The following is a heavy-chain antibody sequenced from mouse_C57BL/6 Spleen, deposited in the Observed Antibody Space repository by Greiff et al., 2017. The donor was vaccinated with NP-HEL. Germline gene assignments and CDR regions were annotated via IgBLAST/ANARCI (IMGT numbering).Heavy chain of an antibody. CDR1: GFSFNTYA. CDR2: IRSKSNNYAT. J-gene: IGHJ4*01. D-gene: IGHD1-1*01. V-gene: IGHV10-1*01. Sequence: EVKLVESGGGVVQPKGSLKLSCAASGFSFNTYAMNWVRQAPGKGLEWVARIRSKSNNYATYYADSVKDRFTISRDDSESMLYLQMNNLKTEDRAMYYCVSQSFYYCGAMDYWGQGTSVTVSS. CDR3: VSQSFYYCGAMDY.